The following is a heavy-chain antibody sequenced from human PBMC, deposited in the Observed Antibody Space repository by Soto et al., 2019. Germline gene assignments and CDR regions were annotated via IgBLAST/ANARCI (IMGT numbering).Heavy chain of an antibody. J-gene: IGHJ3*02. Sequence: SETLSLTCAVYGGSFSGYYWSWIRQPPGKGLEWIGEINHSGSTNYNPSLKSRVTISVDTSKNQFSLKLSSVTAADTAVYYCARKGWGLIPGAFDIWGQGTMVTVSS. D-gene: IGHD2-21*01. CDR1: GGSFSGYY. CDR2: INHSGST. V-gene: IGHV4-34*01. CDR3: ARKGWGLIPGAFDI.